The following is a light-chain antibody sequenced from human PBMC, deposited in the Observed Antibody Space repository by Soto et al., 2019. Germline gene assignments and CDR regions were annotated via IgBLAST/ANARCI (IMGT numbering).Light chain of an antibody. CDR2: GAT. J-gene: IGKJ1*01. CDR1: QSVSSSY. CDR3: QQYGSPPVA. V-gene: IGKV3-20*01. Sequence: EIVMTQSPSTLSLSPGERATISCRASQSVSSSYLAWYQQKPGQAPRLLIYGATSRATGIPDRFSGRGSGTDFTLTISRRDPEDFAVYYCQQYGSPPVAFGQGTKVDIK.